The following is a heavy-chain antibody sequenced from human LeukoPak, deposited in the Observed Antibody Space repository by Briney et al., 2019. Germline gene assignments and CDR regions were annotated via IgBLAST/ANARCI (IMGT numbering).Heavy chain of an antibody. J-gene: IGHJ4*02. CDR3: ARDSPDYDFWSGYHFDY. D-gene: IGHD3-3*01. CDR1: GFTFSSYA. V-gene: IGHV3-30-3*01. Sequence: GRSLRLSCAASGFTFSSYAMHWVRQAPGKGLEWVAVISYDGSNKYYADSVKGRFTISRDNSKNTLYLQMNSLRAEDTAVYYCARDSPDYDFWSGYHFDYWGQGTLVTVSS. CDR2: ISYDGSNK.